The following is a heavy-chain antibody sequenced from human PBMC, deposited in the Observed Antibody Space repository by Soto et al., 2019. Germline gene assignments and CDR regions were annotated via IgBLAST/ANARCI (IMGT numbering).Heavy chain of an antibody. J-gene: IGHJ6*02. V-gene: IGHV1-8*01. CDR3: ARERTGTTSMDV. CDR2: MNPNSGNT. Sequence: QVQLVQSGAEVKKPGASVKVSCKASGYTFTSYDINWVRQATGQGLEWMGWMNPNSGNTGHAQKLQGRVTMTRNTSIRTAYMELSSLRSEDTAVYYCARERTGTTSMDVWGQGTTVTVSS. D-gene: IGHD1-1*01. CDR1: GYTFTSYD.